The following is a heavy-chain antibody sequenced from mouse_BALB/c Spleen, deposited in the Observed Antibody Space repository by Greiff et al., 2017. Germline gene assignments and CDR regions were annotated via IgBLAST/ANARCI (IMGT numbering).Heavy chain of an antibody. J-gene: IGHJ2*01. CDR1: GFTFTDYY. V-gene: IGHV7-3*02. CDR3: ARDPPDY. CDR2: IRNKANGYTT. Sequence: DVMLVESGGGLVQPGGSLRLSCATSGFTFTDYYMSWVRQPPGKALEWLGFIRNKANGYTTEYSASVKGRFTISRDNSQSILYLQMNTLRAEDSATYYCARDPPDYWGQGTTLTVSS.